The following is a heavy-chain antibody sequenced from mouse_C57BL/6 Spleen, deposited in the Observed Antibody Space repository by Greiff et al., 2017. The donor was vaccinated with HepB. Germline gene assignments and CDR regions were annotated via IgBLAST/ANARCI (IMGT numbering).Heavy chain of an antibody. J-gene: IGHJ2*01. V-gene: IGHV1-42*01. CDR1: GYSFTGYY. CDR2: INPSTGGT. CDR3: ARSAYYSNLWY. D-gene: IGHD2-5*01. Sequence: EVQLQQSGPELVKPGASVKISCKASGYSFTGYYMNWVKQSPEKSLEWIGEINPSTGGTTYNQKFKAKATLTVDKSSSTAYMQLKSLTSEDSAVYYCARSAYYSNLWYWGQGTTLTVSS.